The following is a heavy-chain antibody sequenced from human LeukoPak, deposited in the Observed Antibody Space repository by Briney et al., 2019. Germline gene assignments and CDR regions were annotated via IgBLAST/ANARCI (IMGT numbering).Heavy chain of an antibody. CDR3: ARSTTGIAAAGTYPYYFDY. CDR1: GYTFTSYG. Sequence: ASVKVSRKASGYTFTSYGISWVRQAPGQGLEWMGWISAYNGNTNYAQKLQGRVTMTTDTSTSTAYMELRSLRSDDTAVYYCARSTTGIAAAGTYPYYFDYWGQGTLVTVSS. V-gene: IGHV1-18*04. CDR2: ISAYNGNT. D-gene: IGHD6-13*01. J-gene: IGHJ4*02.